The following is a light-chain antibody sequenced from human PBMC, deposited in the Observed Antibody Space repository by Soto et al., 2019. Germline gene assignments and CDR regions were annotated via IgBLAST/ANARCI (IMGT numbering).Light chain of an antibody. V-gene: IGKV1-13*02. CDR2: DAS. Sequence: AIQLTQSPSSLSASVGDRVTITCRASQGISSALAWYQQKPGKAPKLLIYDASSLESGVPSRFSGSGDGTDFTLTISSLQPEDFETYYCQQFNSYPHRRLTFGGGTKVEIK. CDR1: QGISSA. CDR3: QQFNSYPHRRLT. J-gene: IGKJ4*01.